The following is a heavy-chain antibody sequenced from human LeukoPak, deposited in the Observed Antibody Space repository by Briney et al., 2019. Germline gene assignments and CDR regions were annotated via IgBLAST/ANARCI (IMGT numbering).Heavy chain of an antibody. CDR1: GGSFSGHY. Sequence: SETLSLTCAVYGGSFSGHYWSWIRQPPGKGLEWIGEINHSGSTNYNPSLKSRVTISVDTSKNQFSLLFSSVTPDDTAVYFCARGWLQSGFDYWGQGTLVTVSS. D-gene: IGHD5-24*01. CDR2: INHSGST. CDR3: ARGWLQSGFDY. V-gene: IGHV4-34*01. J-gene: IGHJ4*02.